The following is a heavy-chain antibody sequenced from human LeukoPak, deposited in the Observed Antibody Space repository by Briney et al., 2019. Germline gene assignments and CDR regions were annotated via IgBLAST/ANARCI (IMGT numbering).Heavy chain of an antibody. Sequence: SETLSLACAVYGGSFSGYYWSWVRQPPGKGLDWIGEINHSGGTNYNPSLKSRVTISVDKSKNQFSLKLSSVTAADTAVYYCARARVVVPAALFLRGGDCNLDVWGKGTTVTVSS. V-gene: IGHV4-34*01. CDR1: GGSFSGYY. CDR3: ARARVVVPAALFLRGGDCNLDV. CDR2: INHSGGT. J-gene: IGHJ6*03. D-gene: IGHD2-2*01.